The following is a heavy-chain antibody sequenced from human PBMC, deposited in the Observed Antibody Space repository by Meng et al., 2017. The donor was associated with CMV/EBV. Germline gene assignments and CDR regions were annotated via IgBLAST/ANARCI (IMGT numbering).Heavy chain of an antibody. Sequence: QGQWVQSGAELNKPGASVKVSCKASGYTFTSYGISWVRQAPGQGLEWMGWISAYNGNTNYAQKLQGRVTMTTDTSTSTAYMELRSLRSDDTAVYYCARGGRYYYDSSGYCDYWGQGTLVTVSS. D-gene: IGHD3-22*01. CDR2: ISAYNGNT. V-gene: IGHV1-18*01. CDR1: GYTFTSYG. J-gene: IGHJ4*02. CDR3: ARGGRYYYDSSGYCDY.